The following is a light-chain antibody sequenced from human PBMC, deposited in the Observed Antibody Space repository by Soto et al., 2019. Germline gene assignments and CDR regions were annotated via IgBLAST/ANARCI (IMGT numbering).Light chain of an antibody. J-gene: IGLJ2*01. CDR3: QTWDTGIRV. CDR2: LNSDGSH. Sequence: QPVLTQSPSASASLGASVKLTCTLSSGHSNYVIAWHQQQPEKSPWYLMKLNSDGSHSKGDGIPDRFSGSSSGAERYLTISSLQSEDEADYYCQTWDTGIRVFGGGTKVTVL. V-gene: IGLV4-69*01. CDR1: SGHSNYV.